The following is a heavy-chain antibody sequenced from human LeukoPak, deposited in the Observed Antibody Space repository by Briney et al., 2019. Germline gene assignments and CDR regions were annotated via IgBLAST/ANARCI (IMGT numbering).Heavy chain of an antibody. Sequence: GGSLRLSCAASGFTVSSNSMSWVRQAPGKGLVWVSVIYTGGTTYYADSVKGRFTISRDNSKNTLYLQMNSLRAEDTAVYYCAREVAGSRNLDYWGQGTLVTVSS. CDR1: GFTVSSNS. CDR3: AREVAGSRNLDY. D-gene: IGHD6-19*01. CDR2: IYTGGTT. J-gene: IGHJ4*02. V-gene: IGHV3-66*01.